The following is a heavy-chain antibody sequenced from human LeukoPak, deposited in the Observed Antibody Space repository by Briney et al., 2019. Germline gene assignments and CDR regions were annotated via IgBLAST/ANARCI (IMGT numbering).Heavy chain of an antibody. D-gene: IGHD3-10*01. CDR3: AGGLSSRAWFPI. CDR1: GGSFSGYY. CDR2: INHSGST. V-gene: IGHV4-34*01. Sequence: SETLSLTCAVYGGSFSGYYWSWIRQPPGKGLEWIGEINHSGSTNYNPSLKSRVTISVDTSKNQFSLKLSSVTAADTAVYYCAGGLSSRAWFPIWGQGTMVTVSS. J-gene: IGHJ3*02.